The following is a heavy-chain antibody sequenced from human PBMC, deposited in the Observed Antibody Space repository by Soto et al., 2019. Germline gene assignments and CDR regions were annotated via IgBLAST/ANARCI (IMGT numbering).Heavy chain of an antibody. D-gene: IGHD3-3*01. CDR3: ASGRLSRDAFDI. Sequence: GGSLRLSCAASGFTFDDYAMHWVRQAPGKGLEWVSGISWNSGSIGYADSVKGRFTISRDNAQNSMYLQMNSLRAEDTAVYYCASGRLSRDAFDIWGQGTMVTVSS. V-gene: IGHV3-9*01. CDR1: GFTFDDYA. CDR2: ISWNSGSI. J-gene: IGHJ3*02.